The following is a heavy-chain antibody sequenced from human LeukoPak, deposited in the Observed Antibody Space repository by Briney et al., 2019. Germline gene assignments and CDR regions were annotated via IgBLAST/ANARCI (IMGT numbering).Heavy chain of an antibody. CDR3: ARVEYSYFYRDY. Sequence: ASVKVSCKASGYTFTSYYMHWVRQAPGQGLEWMGTINPNGGSTRYAQKFQGRVTMTRDTSTSTVYMELSSLIAEDTAVYYCARVEYSYFYRDYWGQGTLVTVSS. CDR2: INPNGGST. CDR1: GYTFTSYY. J-gene: IGHJ4*02. V-gene: IGHV1-46*01. D-gene: IGHD4-4*01.